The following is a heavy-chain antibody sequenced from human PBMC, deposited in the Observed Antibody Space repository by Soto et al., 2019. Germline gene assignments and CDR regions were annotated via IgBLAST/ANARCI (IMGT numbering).Heavy chain of an antibody. Sequence: QVQLVQSGAEVKKPGSSVKVSCKASGGTFSSYAISWVRQAPGQGLEWMGGIIPMFGTANYAQKFQGRVTNTTDESTSTAYMELGSLRSEDTGVYYCARDLRMSYSSAYGMDVWGQGTTVTISS. CDR2: IIPMFGTA. D-gene: IGHD6-19*01. J-gene: IGHJ6*02. V-gene: IGHV1-69*05. CDR1: GGTFSSYA. CDR3: ARDLRMSYSSAYGMDV.